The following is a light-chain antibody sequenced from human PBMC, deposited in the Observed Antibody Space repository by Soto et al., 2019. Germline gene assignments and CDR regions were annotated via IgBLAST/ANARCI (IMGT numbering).Light chain of an antibody. Sequence: QSVLTQPPSVSAAPGQRVTISCSGSSSNIGTYFVSWYQQLPGTAPKLLMYEDNKRPSGIPDRFSGSKSGTSATLDITGLQTGDEADYYCATWDSSLIGGSFGGGTKVTVL. CDR3: ATWDSSLIGGS. V-gene: IGLV1-51*02. CDR1: SSNIGTYF. J-gene: IGLJ3*02. CDR2: EDN.